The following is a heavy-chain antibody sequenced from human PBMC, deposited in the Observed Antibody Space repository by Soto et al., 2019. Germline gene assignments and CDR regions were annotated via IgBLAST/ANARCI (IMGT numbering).Heavy chain of an antibody. CDR3: AKDGLAAAGNNWFDP. Sequence: EVQLLESGGGLVQPGGSLRLSCAASGFTFSSYAMSWVRQAPGKGLAWVSAISGSGGSTYYADSVKGRFTISRDNSKNTLYLQMNSLRAEDTGVYYCAKDGLAAAGNNWFDPWVQGTLVSVSS. D-gene: IGHD6-13*01. CDR2: ISGSGGST. J-gene: IGHJ5*02. V-gene: IGHV3-23*01. CDR1: GFTFSSYA.